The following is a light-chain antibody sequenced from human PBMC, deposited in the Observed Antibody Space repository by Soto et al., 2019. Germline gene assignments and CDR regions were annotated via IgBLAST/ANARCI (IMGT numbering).Light chain of an antibody. CDR3: QEYIQWPPGM. CDR1: QSVSSSY. J-gene: IGKJ1*01. Sequence: EIVLTQSPGTLSLSPGERATLSCRASQSVSSSYLAWYQQKPGQPPRLLIYGASSRATGIPDRFSGSGSGTDFTLTISSLQSEDFAVYYCQEYIQWPPGMFGPGTKVDIK. CDR2: GAS. V-gene: IGKV3-20*01.